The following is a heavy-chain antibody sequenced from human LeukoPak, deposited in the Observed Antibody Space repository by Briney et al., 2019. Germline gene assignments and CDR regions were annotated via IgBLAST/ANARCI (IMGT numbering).Heavy chain of an antibody. J-gene: IGHJ4*02. CDR2: FDPEDGEI. CDR3: ATAPQSQPGSSWPYFDY. V-gene: IGHV1-24*01. Sequence: ASVTVSCKVSGYTLAELSMHWVRQAPGKGREWMGGFDPEDGEIIYAQKFQGRVTMTEDTSTDTAYMKLSSLRSEDTVVYYCATAPQSQPGSSWPYFDYWGQGTPVTVSS. CDR1: GYTLAELS. D-gene: IGHD6-13*01.